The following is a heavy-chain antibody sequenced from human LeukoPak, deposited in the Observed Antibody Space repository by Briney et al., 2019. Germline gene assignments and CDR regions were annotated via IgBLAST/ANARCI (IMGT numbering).Heavy chain of an antibody. Sequence: GGSLRLSCAASGFTFSSYAMSWVRQAPGKGLEWVSAISGSGGSTYYADSVKGRFTISRDNSKNTLYLQMNSLRAEDTAVYYCARHRYSSGFMDYWGQGTLVTVSS. J-gene: IGHJ4*02. CDR1: GFTFSSYA. CDR3: ARHRYSSGFMDY. D-gene: IGHD6-19*01. CDR2: ISGSGGST. V-gene: IGHV3-23*01.